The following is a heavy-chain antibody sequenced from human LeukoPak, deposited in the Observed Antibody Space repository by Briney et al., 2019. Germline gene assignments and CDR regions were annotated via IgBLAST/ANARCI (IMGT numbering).Heavy chain of an antibody. CDR3: ARDHTVYAMSY. Sequence: GGSLRLSCAASGFTFSSYAMHWVRQAPGKGLEWVAVISYDGSNKYYADSVKGRFTISRDNSKNTLYLQMNSLRAEDTAVYFCARDHTVYAMSYWGQGTLVTVSS. CDR1: GFTFSSYA. V-gene: IGHV3-30-3*01. J-gene: IGHJ4*02. CDR2: ISYDGSNK. D-gene: IGHD2-8*01.